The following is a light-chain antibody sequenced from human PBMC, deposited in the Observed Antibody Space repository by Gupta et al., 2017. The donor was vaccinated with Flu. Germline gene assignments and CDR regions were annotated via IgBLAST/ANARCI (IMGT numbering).Light chain of an antibody. Sequence: DIQMTQSPSSLSASVGDRVTITCRASQGISNYLAWYQQRPGEVPKVLIYAASTLQSGVPSRFSGNGYGTDFTLTISSLQPEDVATYYCQTYYSVPPDNFGGGTQVEIK. J-gene: IGKJ4*01. CDR1: QGISNY. V-gene: IGKV1-27*01. CDR2: AAS. CDR3: QTYYSVPPDN.